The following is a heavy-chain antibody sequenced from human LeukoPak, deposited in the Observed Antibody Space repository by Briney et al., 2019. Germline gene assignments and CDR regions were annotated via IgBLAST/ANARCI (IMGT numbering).Heavy chain of an antibody. Sequence: KSGGSLRLSCAASGFTFDDYAMHWVRQAPGKGLEWVSAVGTSGDTYYPGSVKGRFTISRENPKNSLYLQMNSLRAGDTAVYYCARRGDSRGYYDAFDIWGQGTMVTVSS. D-gene: IGHD3-22*01. CDR1: GFTFDDYA. V-gene: IGHV3-13*01. CDR2: VGTSGDT. CDR3: ARRGDSRGYYDAFDI. J-gene: IGHJ3*02.